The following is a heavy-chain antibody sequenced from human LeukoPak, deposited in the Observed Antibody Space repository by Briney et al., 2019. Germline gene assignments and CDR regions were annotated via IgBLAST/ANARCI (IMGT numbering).Heavy chain of an antibody. CDR1: GYSFTSYW. J-gene: IGHJ3*02. Sequence: GESLKISCKGSGYSFTSYWIGWVRQMPGKGREWMGIIYPGDSDTRYSPSFQGQVTISADKSISTAYLQWSSLKASDTAMYYCARQVSGYSGYDHAFDIWGQGTMVTVSS. CDR3: ARQVSGYSGYDHAFDI. D-gene: IGHD5-12*01. CDR2: IYPGDSDT. V-gene: IGHV5-51*01.